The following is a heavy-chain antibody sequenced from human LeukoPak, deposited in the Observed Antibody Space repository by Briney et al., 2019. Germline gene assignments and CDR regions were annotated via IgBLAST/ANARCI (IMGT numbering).Heavy chain of an antibody. J-gene: IGHJ4*02. D-gene: IGHD4-23*01. CDR3: AKDQSTVVNSGSGY. V-gene: IGHV3-23*01. CDR2: ISGSGGST. Sequence: GGSLRLSCAASGFTFSSYAMSWVRQAPGKGLEWVSAISGSGGSTYYADSVKGRFTISRGNSKNTLYLQMNSLRAEDTAVYYCAKDQSTVVNSGSGYWGQGTLVTVSS. CDR1: GFTFSSYA.